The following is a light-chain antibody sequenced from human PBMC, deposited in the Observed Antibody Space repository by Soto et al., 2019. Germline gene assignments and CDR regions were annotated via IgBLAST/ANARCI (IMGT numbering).Light chain of an antibody. J-gene: IGKJ4*01. CDR3: QQCGSSPLT. Sequence: EIVLTQSPGTLSLSPGERATLSCRASQSVSSSYLAWYQQKPGQAPRLLIYGASSRATGIPDRFRGSRSGTHITLTISRLEAEDFAEYYCQQCGSSPLTFGGGTKVEIK. CDR2: GAS. CDR1: QSVSSSY. V-gene: IGKV3-20*01.